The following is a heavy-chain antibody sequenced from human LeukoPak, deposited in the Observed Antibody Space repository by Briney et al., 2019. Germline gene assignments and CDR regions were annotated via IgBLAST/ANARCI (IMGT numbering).Heavy chain of an antibody. D-gene: IGHD4-17*01. CDR2: IIPILGIA. Sequence: SVKVSCKASGCTFSSYAISWVRQAPGQGLEWMGRIIPILGIANYAQKFQGRVTITADKSTSTAYMELSSLRSEDTAVYYCARVTTVTKRDTNWFDPWGQGTLVTVSS. CDR1: GCTFSSYA. J-gene: IGHJ5*02. V-gene: IGHV1-69*04. CDR3: ARVTTVTKRDTNWFDP.